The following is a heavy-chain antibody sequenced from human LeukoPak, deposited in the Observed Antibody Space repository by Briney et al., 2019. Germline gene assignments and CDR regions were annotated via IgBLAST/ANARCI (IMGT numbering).Heavy chain of an antibody. J-gene: IGHJ4*02. D-gene: IGHD3-9*01. CDR3: ASSTPAVLRYFDWLLHFDY. Sequence: SETLSLTCTVSGGSISSYYWSWIRQPPGKGLERIGYIYYSGSTNYNPSLKSRVTISVDTSKNQFSLKLSSVTAADTAVYYCASSTPAVLRYFDWLLHFDYWGQGTLVTVSS. V-gene: IGHV4-59*01. CDR2: IYYSGST. CDR1: GGSISSYY.